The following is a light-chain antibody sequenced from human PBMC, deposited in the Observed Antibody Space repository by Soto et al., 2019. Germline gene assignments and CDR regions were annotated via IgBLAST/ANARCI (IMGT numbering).Light chain of an antibody. CDR2: KVS. CDR3: MQGTHWYT. J-gene: IGKJ5*01. Sequence: DGVMTRSPLSLPVTLGQPASISCRSSQSLVYSDGNTYLNWIHQRPGQSPRRLIYKVSDRDSGVPDRFSGSGSGTDFTLKISRVEAEDVGVYYCMQGTHWYTFGQGTRLEIK. V-gene: IGKV2-30*01. CDR1: QSLVYSDGNTY.